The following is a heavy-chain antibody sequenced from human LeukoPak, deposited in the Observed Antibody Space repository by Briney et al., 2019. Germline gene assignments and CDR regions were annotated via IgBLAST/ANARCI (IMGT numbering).Heavy chain of an antibody. D-gene: IGHD6-19*01. Sequence: ASVKVSCKASGYTFTCYYMHWMRQAPGQGLEWMGWINPNSGGTNYAQKFQGRVTMTRDTSISTAYMELSRLRSDDTAVYYCARDHGAVAGNCFDYWGQGTLVTVSS. CDR2: INPNSGGT. CDR3: ARDHGAVAGNCFDY. J-gene: IGHJ4*02. V-gene: IGHV1-2*02. CDR1: GYTFTCYY.